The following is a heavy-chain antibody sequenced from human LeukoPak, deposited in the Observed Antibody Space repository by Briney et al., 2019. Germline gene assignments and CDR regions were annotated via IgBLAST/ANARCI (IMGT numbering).Heavy chain of an antibody. CDR2: IIPILGIA. V-gene: IGHV1-69*04. J-gene: IGHJ3*02. D-gene: IGHD3-9*01. CDR3: ASGKRLRYFDWLSRTTDAFDI. Sequence: SVKVSCKASGGTFSSYAISWVRQAPGQGLEWMGRIIPILGIANYAQKFQGGVTITADKSTSTAYMELSSLRSEDTAVYYCASGKRLRYFDWLSRTTDAFDIWGQGTMVTVSS. CDR1: GGTFSSYA.